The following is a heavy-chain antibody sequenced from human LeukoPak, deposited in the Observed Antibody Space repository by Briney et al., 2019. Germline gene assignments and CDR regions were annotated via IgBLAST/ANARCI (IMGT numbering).Heavy chain of an antibody. CDR1: GDSISGLY. D-gene: IGHD1-26*01. J-gene: IGHJ5*02. CDR3: ARHGGSSSSRSSFDP. CDR2: IHYTGNT. Sequence: SETLSLTCTVSGDSISGLYWSWIRQSPGKGLEWIAYIHYTGNTKYNPSLKSRVTISVDTSKNQCSLEVNSVTAADTAVYYCARHGGSSSSRSSFDPWGQGSLVTVSS. V-gene: IGHV4-59*08.